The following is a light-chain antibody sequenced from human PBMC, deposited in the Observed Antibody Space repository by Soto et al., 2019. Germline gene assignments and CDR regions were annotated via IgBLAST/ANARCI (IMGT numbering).Light chain of an antibody. V-gene: IGKV1-5*03. J-gene: IGKJ4*01. CDR2: KAS. Sequence: DIQMTQSPSTLSASVGDRVTITCRASQGISTWLGWYQQKPGKAPKLLIYKASGLESGVPSRFSGSGSGTDFTLTISSLQPDDFATYYCQQYNSYSPLTFGGGTKVDIK. CDR1: QGISTW. CDR3: QQYNSYSPLT.